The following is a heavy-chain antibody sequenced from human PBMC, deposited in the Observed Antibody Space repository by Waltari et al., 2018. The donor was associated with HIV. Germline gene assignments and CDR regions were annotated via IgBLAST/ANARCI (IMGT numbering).Heavy chain of an antibody. Sequence: QVQLVQSGAEVKKPGASVKVSCKASGYSFINYDINWVRQATGQGLEWMGWMNPSNRNTVYAQKCQGRVTMTRDTSINTAYMELTSLRSEDTAVYYCARGVNAVGATHWFDPWGQGTLVTVSS. V-gene: IGHV1-8*01. CDR1: GYSFINYD. CDR3: ARGVNAVGATHWFDP. J-gene: IGHJ5*02. CDR2: MNPSNRNT. D-gene: IGHD1-26*01.